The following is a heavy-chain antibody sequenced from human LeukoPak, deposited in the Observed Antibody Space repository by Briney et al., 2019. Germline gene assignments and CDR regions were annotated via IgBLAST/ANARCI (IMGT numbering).Heavy chain of an antibody. CDR2: TYYSGST. Sequence: PSETLSLTCTVSGGSISSYYWSWIRQPPGKGLEWIGYTYYSGSTNYNPSLKSRVTISVDTSKNQFSLKLSSVTAADTAVYYCARASLSPERRYFDYWGQGTLVTVSS. V-gene: IGHV4-59*01. J-gene: IGHJ4*02. CDR3: ARASLSPERRYFDY. CDR1: GGSISSYY. D-gene: IGHD1-1*01.